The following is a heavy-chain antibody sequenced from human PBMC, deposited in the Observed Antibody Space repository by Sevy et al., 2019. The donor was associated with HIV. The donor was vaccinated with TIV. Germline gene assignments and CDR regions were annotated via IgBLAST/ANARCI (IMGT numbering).Heavy chain of an antibody. CDR2: IIPLFGTT. CDR1: GGTFSTSP. CDR3: ARTDYYDSSGYFYFDY. J-gene: IGHJ4*02. V-gene: IGHV1-69*13. D-gene: IGHD3-22*01. Sequence: ASVKVSCKASGGTFSTSPINWVRQAPGQGLEWMGGIIPLFGTTKYAQKFQVRVRIIADESTSTAFLEMNNLRSEDTAVYYCARTDYYDSSGYFYFDYWGQGTLVTVSS.